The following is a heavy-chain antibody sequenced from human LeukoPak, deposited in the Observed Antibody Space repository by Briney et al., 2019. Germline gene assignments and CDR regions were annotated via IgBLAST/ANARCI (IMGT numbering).Heavy chain of an antibody. CDR2: ISGSGGST. CDR1: GFTFSSYG. CDR3: AKVGGPYCGGDCYSYYYYMDV. Sequence: SGGSLRLSCAASGFTFSSYGMSWVRQAPGKGLEWVSAISGSGGSTYYADSVKGRFTISRDNSKNTLYLQMNSLRAEDTAVYYCAKVGGPYCGGDCYSYYYYMDVWGKGTTVTISS. D-gene: IGHD2-21*02. J-gene: IGHJ6*03. V-gene: IGHV3-23*01.